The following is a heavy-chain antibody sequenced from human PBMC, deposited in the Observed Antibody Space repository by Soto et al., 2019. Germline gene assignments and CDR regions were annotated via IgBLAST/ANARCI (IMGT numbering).Heavy chain of an antibody. V-gene: IGHV4-30-2*02. CDR3: VALPRF. J-gene: IGHJ4*02. CDR1: GGTIGDGGFP. Sequence: PSGTLCLTCAVSGGTIGDGGFPWIWHPQPTGKGREWVGNIYHSGSTSYNPALNRRITISVDTSNTQFSLMLSSVTAAATAVYYCVALPRFWGQGTLVTVSS. CDR2: IYHSGST.